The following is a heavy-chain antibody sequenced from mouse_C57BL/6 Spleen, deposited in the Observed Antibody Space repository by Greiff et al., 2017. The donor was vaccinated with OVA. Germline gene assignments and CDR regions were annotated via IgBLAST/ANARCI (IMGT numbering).Heavy chain of an antibody. CDR1: GYTFTDYN. CDR3: ARSSDGYYAMDY. Sequence: LVKPGASVKIPCKASGYTFTDYNMDWVKQSHGKSLEWIGDINPNNGGTIYNQKFKGKATLTVDKSSSTAYMELRSLTSEDTAVYYCARSSDGYYAMDYWGQGTSVTVSS. J-gene: IGHJ4*01. CDR2: INPNNGGT. D-gene: IGHD2-3*01. V-gene: IGHV1-18*01.